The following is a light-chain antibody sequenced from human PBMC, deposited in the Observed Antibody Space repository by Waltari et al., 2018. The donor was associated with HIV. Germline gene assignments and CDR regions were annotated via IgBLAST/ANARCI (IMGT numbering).Light chain of an antibody. CDR1: QSNSTN. J-gene: IGKJ4*01. V-gene: IGKV3-15*01. CDR3: QQYSKWPPLT. CDR2: GAF. Sequence: EILMTQSPVTRSVSPGDRASLSRSASQSNSTNLAWYQHKPGHAPRLLIYGAFNRATGVPARFSGSGSGTEFTLTISSLQSEDFAVYYCQQYSKWPPLTFGGGTKVEIK.